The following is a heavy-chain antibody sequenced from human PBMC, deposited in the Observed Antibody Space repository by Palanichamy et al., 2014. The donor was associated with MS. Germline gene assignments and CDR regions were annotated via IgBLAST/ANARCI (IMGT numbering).Heavy chain of an antibody. CDR2: IHYSGRT. D-gene: IGHD3-22*01. Sequence: MQLQESGPGLVKASETLSLTCTVTGGPISGSIHYWGWIRQPPGKGLEWIGTIHYSGRTFYNPSLQSRVTISIDTSRNQFSLKLSSLTAADTALYYCARQKSSESHPRPLDCWGQGTLVTVSS. V-gene: IGHV4-39*01. J-gene: IGHJ4*02. CDR1: GGPISGSIHY. CDR3: ARQKSSESHPRPLDC.